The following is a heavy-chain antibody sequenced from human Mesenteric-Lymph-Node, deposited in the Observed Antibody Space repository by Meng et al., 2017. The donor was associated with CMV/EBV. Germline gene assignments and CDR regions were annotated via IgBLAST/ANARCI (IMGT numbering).Heavy chain of an antibody. CDR3: ARHDIVVVPAAHKYYYYGMDV. CDR1: GGTFSSYA. D-gene: IGHD2-2*01. Sequence: SVKVSCKASGGTFSSYAISWVRQAPGQGLEWMGGIIPIFGTANYAQKFQGRVMITTDESTSTAYMELSSLRSEDTAVYYCARHDIVVVPAAHKYYYYGMDVWGQGTTVTVSS. V-gene: IGHV1-69*05. CDR2: IIPIFGTA. J-gene: IGHJ6*02.